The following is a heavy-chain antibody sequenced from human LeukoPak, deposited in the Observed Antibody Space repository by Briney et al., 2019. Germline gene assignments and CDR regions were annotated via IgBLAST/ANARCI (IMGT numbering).Heavy chain of an antibody. CDR2: INNDGSST. CDR1: GFTFSSYW. V-gene: IGHV3-74*01. CDR3: ARSRDYGASAFDY. J-gene: IGHJ4*02. D-gene: IGHD4-17*01. Sequence: GGSLRLSCAASGFTFSSYWMHWVRQPPGKGLVWVSRINNDGSSTNSADSVKGRFTISRDNAKNTLYLQMNSLRAEDTAVYYCARSRDYGASAFDYWGQGTLVTVSS.